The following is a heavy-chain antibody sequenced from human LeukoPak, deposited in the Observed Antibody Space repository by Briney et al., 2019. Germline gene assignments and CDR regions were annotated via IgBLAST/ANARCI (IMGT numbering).Heavy chain of an antibody. D-gene: IGHD5-12*01. Sequence: GGSLRLSCAASGFSFNAYWMAWVRQAPGTGLEWVANINPAGSETFHVDPVKGRFSISRNHAKNLVYLQMNSLRAEDTAVYYCATFGLVAALDLWGQGTLVTVSS. CDR2: INPAGSET. CDR3: ATFGLVAALDL. J-gene: IGHJ4*02. V-gene: IGHV3-7*01. CDR1: GFSFNAYW.